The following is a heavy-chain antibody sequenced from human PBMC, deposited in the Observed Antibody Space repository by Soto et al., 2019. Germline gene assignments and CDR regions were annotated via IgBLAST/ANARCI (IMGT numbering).Heavy chain of an antibody. V-gene: IGHV4-59*08. J-gene: IGHJ4*02. CDR2: IYYSGNT. CDR1: GGSISSYY. CDR3: ARHIRGRDYGDFDY. Sequence: XXTLSLPFTVSGGSISSYYWRWILQPPGKGLEWIGYIYYSGNTNYNPSLKSRVTISLDTSKNQLSLKLSSVTDADTAVYYCARHIRGRDYGDFDYWGQGTLVTVSS. D-gene: IGHD4-17*01.